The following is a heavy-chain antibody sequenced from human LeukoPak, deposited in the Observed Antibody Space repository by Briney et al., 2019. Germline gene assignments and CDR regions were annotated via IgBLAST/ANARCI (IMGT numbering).Heavy chain of an antibody. D-gene: IGHD3-9*01. CDR3: ARAEFRDYDILTGYPAPFDP. J-gene: IGHJ5*02. V-gene: IGHV3-21*01. CDR2: ISSSSSYI. Sequence: GGSLRLSCAASGFTFSSYSMNWVRQAPGKGLEWVSSISSSSSYIYYADSVKGRFTISRDNAKNSLYLQMNSLRAEDTAVYYCARAEFRDYDILTGYPAPFDPWGQGTLVTVSS. CDR1: GFTFSSYS.